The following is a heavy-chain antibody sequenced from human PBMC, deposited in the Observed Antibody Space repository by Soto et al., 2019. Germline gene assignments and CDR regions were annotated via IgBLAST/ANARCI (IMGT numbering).Heavy chain of an antibody. CDR1: GYSFTSYW. J-gene: IGHJ3*02. V-gene: IGHV5-51*01. Sequence: GESLKISCKESGYSFTSYWIGWVRQMPGKGLEWMGVIYPGDSDTRYSPSIQGQVTISADKSINTAYLQWSSLKASDTAMYYCARQGANAFDIWGQGTMVTVSS. CDR3: ARQGANAFDI. CDR2: IYPGDSDT.